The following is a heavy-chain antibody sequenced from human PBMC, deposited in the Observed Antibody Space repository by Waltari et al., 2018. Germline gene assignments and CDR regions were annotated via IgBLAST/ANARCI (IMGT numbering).Heavy chain of an antibody. CDR3: ARIGSYGYGRNWYFDL. V-gene: IGHV1-3*01. Sequence: QVQLVQSGAEVKKPGASVKVSCKASGYTFTSYAMHWVRQAPGQRLEWMGWINAGNVNTKYSQKFQGRVTITRDTSASTAYMELSSLRSEDTAVYYCARIGSYGYGRNWYFDLWGRGTLVTVSS. CDR1: GYTFTSYA. D-gene: IGHD5-18*01. CDR2: INAGNVNT. J-gene: IGHJ2*01.